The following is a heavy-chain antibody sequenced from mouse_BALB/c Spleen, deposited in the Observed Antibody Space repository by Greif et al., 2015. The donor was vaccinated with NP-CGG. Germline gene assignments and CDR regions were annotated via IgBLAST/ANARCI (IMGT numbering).Heavy chain of an antibody. V-gene: IGHV2-6-2*01. Sequence: VQLVESGPDLVAPSQSLSITCTVSGFSLTSYGVHWVRQPPGKGLEWLVVIWSYGSTTYNSALESRLSISKDNSKSQVFLKMNSLQTDDTAMYYCARHVYGNYAMDYWGQGTSVTVSS. CDR3: ARHVYGNYAMDY. CDR1: GFSLTSYG. D-gene: IGHD2-1*01. CDR2: IWSYGST. J-gene: IGHJ4*01.